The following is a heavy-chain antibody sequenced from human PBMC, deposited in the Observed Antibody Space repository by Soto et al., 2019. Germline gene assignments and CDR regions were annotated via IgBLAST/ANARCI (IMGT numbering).Heavy chain of an antibody. V-gene: IGHV3-53*04. CDR2: IYSGGST. CDR3: ARDSRGWAASGYYYGMDV. J-gene: IGHJ6*02. CDR1: GFTFSSYG. D-gene: IGHD3-3*01. Sequence: GGSLRLSCAASGFTFSSYGMHWVRQAPGKGLEWVAVIYSGGSTYYADSVKGRFTISRHNSKNTLYLQMNSLRAEDTAVYYCARDSRGWAASGYYYGMDVWGQGTTVTVSS.